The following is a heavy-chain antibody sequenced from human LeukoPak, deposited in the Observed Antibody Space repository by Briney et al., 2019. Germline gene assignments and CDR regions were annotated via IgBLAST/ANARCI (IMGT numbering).Heavy chain of an antibody. CDR2: INHSGST. V-gene: IGHV4-34*01. CDR3: ARVTGSGWYFDY. J-gene: IGHJ4*02. Sequence: SETLSLTCAVYGGSFSGYYWSWIRQPPGKGLEWIGEINHSGSTNYNPSLKSRVTISVDTSKNQFSLKLSSVTAADTAEYYCARVTGSGWYFDYWGQGTLVTVSS. CDR1: GGSFSGYY. D-gene: IGHD6-19*01.